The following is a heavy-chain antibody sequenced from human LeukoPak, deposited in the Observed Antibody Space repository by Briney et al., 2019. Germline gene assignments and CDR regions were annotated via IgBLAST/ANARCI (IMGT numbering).Heavy chain of an antibody. Sequence: GGSLRLSCAVSGFTVSSNYMSWVRQAPGKGLEWVSVIYSGGNTYYADSVKGRFTISRDQSKNTIHLQMNSLRADDTAVYHCARGSYYDFWSGYYGHFDYWGQGTLVTVSS. CDR1: GFTVSSNY. J-gene: IGHJ4*02. CDR2: IYSGGNT. D-gene: IGHD3-3*01. CDR3: ARGSYYDFWSGYYGHFDY. V-gene: IGHV3-53*01.